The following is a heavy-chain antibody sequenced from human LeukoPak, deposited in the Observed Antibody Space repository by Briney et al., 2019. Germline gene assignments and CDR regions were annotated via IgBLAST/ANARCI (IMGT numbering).Heavy chain of an antibody. Sequence: ASVKVSCKASGYTFTGYYMHWVRQAPGQGLEWMGWINPNSGGTNYAQKFQGRVTMTRDTSISTAYMELSSLRSDDTAVYYCARGMEPYYYMDVWGKGTTVTVSS. CDR2: INPNSGGT. CDR1: GYTFTGYY. D-gene: IGHD1-26*01. CDR3: ARGMEPYYYMDV. J-gene: IGHJ6*03. V-gene: IGHV1-2*02.